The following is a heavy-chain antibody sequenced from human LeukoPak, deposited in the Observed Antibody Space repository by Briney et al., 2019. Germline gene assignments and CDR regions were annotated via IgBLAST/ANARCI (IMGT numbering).Heavy chain of an antibody. CDR1: GVSINGHY. V-gene: IGHV4-4*07. D-gene: IGHD3-22*01. CDR2: IYISGST. J-gene: IGHJ4*02. CDR3: ARVRPLDGFDSSGYHFDY. Sequence: SETLSLTCSVSGVSINGHYWTWVRQPAGRGLEWIGHIYISGSTDYNPSLKSRVTLSVDMSKNQFSLRLTSVTAADTAVYYCARVRPLDGFDSSGYHFDYWGQGTLVTVSS.